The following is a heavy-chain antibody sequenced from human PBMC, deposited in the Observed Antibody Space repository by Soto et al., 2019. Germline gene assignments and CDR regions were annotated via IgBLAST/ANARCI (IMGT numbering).Heavy chain of an antibody. CDR3: AKALGELSPESYDY. CDR1: GFKFSFFA. V-gene: IGHV3-30*18. Sequence: QVQLVESGGGVVQPGTSLRLSCAASGFKFSFFAMHWARQAPGKGLEWVAVISYDGSEKYYADSVKGRFSISRDNSKNTLTLQMNSLRPDDTAVYFCAKALGELSPESYDYWGQGTLITVSS. J-gene: IGHJ4*02. CDR2: ISYDGSEK. D-gene: IGHD3-16*02.